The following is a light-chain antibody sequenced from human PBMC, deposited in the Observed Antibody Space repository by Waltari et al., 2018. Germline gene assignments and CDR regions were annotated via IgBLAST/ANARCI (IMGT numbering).Light chain of an antibody. CDR3: GTWDTSLSAGV. CDR2: DDN. CDR1: SPNIGHNF. V-gene: IGLV1-51*01. Sequence: QSVLTQPPSVSAAPGHKVTIPCSGGSPNIGHNFVSWYQQLPGTAPKLLLYDDNKRPSGIPDRFSGAKSGTSATLGITGLQTGDEADYYCGTWDTSLSAGVFGGGTKLTVL. J-gene: IGLJ3*02.